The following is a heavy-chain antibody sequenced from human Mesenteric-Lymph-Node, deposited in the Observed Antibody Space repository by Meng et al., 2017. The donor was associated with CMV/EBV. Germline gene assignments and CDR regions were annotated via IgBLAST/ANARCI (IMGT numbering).Heavy chain of an antibody. V-gene: IGHV3-69-1*01. CDR2: ISSSSTI. J-gene: IGHJ6*02. CDR3: ARGPPGDYYYGMDV. CDR1: GFTFDDYG. Sequence: GGSLRLSCAASGFTFDDYGMNWVRQAPGKGLEWVSYISSSSTIYYADSVKGRFTISRDNAKNSLYLQMNSLRAEDTAVYYCARGPPGDYYYGMDVWGQGTTVTVSS.